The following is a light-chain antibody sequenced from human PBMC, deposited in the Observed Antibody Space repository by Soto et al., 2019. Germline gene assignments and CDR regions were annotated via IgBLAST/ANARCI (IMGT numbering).Light chain of an antibody. CDR1: NIGGKT. Sequence: SYELTQPPSVSVAPGQTARISCGGINIGGKTVHWYQQKAGQAPALVVYDAGDRPSGIPERFSASNSGNTATLTISWVEAGDEADYYCQVWDSSFDHVVFGGGTKLTVL. V-gene: IGLV3-21*02. J-gene: IGLJ2*01. CDR3: QVWDSSFDHVV. CDR2: DAG.